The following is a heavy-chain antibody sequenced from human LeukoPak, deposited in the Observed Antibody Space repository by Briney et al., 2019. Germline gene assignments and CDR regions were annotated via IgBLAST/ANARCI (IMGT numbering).Heavy chain of an antibody. J-gene: IGHJ4*02. D-gene: IGHD3-10*01. CDR2: ISWNSGSI. CDR1: GFTFDDYA. CDR3: AKDSGWFGESPDY. Sequence: PGGSLRLSCAASGFTFDDYAMHWVRQAPGKGLEWVSGISWNSGSIGYADSVKGRFTISRDNAKNSLYLQMNSLRAEDTALYYCAKDSGWFGESPDYWGQGTLVTVSS. V-gene: IGHV3-9*01.